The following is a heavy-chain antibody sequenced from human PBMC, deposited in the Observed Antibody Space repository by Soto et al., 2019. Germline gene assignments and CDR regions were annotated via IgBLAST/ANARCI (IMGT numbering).Heavy chain of an antibody. CDR1: GFSFDMNKAR. Sequence: QITLKETGPPLVKPTQTLTLTCTFSGFSFDMNKARVGWVRQPPGKALEWLALIYWDGDEHYSPSLKNRLSITKDTSKDQVVLTLTDVHPADTATYYCVKGTLGTYGHVYFKYWGQGTLVTVSS. CDR2: IYWDGDE. CDR3: VKGTLGTYGHVYFKY. J-gene: IGHJ4*02. D-gene: IGHD3-16*01. V-gene: IGHV2-5*02.